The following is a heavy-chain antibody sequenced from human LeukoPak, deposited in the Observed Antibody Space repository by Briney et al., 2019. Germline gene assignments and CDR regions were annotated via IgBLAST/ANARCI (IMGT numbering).Heavy chain of an antibody. CDR3: ARHLSSITSCPHY. CDR2: IYPGISYI. V-gene: IGHV5-51*01. D-gene: IGHD2-2*01. J-gene: IGHJ4*02. Sequence: GESLKISCKGSGYSFTTYWIAWVRQMPGKGLEWMGVIYPGISYITYSPSFQGQVTISVDKSISTAYLQWSSLKASDTAIHYCARHLSSITSCPHYWGQGTLVTVSS. CDR1: GYSFTTYW.